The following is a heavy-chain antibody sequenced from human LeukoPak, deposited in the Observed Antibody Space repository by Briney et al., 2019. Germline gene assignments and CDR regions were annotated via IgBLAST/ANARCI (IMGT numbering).Heavy chain of an antibody. V-gene: IGHV4-39*07. CDR3: TKSDGYGLIRI. J-gene: IGHJ3*02. Sequence: SETLSLTCSVSDDSITMYYWGWIRQPPGKGLGWIGNIYYTGNTYYNSSLKSRVTISLDTSKNQFSLKVISMTAADTAAYYCTKSDGYGLIRICGRGTMVTVSS. D-gene: IGHD3-10*01. CDR1: DDSITMYY. CDR2: IYYTGNT.